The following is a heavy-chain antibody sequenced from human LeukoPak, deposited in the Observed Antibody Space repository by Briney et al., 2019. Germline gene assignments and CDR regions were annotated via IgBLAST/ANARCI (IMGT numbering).Heavy chain of an antibody. Sequence: SETLSLTCTVSGGSISSYYWGWIRQPPGKGLEWIGNIYYSGSTYYNASLQSRVTISIDTSKNQFSLRLNSVTAADTAMYFCVKSGGYGLIDYWGQGTLVTVSS. J-gene: IGHJ4*02. D-gene: IGHD1-26*01. CDR2: IYYSGST. CDR1: GGSISSYY. V-gene: IGHV4-59*04. CDR3: VKSGGYGLIDY.